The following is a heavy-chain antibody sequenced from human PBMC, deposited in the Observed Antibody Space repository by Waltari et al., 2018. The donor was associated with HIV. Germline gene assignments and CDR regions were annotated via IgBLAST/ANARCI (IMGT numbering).Heavy chain of an antibody. CDR1: GGSISSYY. CDR3: ARGPVKDIVVVPAASPMDV. D-gene: IGHD2-2*01. CDR2: IYYSGST. Sequence: QLQLQESGSGLVKPSDTLSLTCPLSGGSISSYYWSCIRQPPGTGLEWIGYIYYSGSTNYNPSLKSRVTISVDTSKNQFSLKLSSVTAADTAVYYCARGPVKDIVVVPAASPMDVWGQGTTVTVSS. V-gene: IGHV4-59*13. J-gene: IGHJ6*02.